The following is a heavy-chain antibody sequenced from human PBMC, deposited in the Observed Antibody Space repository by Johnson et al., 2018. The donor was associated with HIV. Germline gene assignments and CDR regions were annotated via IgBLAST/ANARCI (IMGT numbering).Heavy chain of an antibody. CDR3: ASDASFAPRPETVFDG. CDR1: GFIFSSYA. CDR2: ILYDGNNK. J-gene: IGHJ3*01. D-gene: IGHD1-1*01. Sequence: QMQLVESGGGGVQPGRSLRLSCAASGFIFSSYAMHWVRQAPGKGLEWVAVILYDGNNKYYADSVKGRFTISRKNSKNTLFMQMNSLRTEDTAVYYCASDASFAPRPETVFDGWGQGTKVTVSS. V-gene: IGHV3-30-3*01.